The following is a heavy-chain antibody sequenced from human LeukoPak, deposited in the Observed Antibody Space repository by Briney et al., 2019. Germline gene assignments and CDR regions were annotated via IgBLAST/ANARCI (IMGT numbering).Heavy chain of an antibody. CDR2: INWNGGST. Sequence: GGSLRLSCAASGFTFDDYGMSWVRQAPGKGLEWVSGINWNGGSTGYADSVKGRFTISRDNAKNSLYLQMNSLRAEDTALYYCARDANCGDYARGAFDIWGQGTMVTVSS. J-gene: IGHJ3*02. CDR1: GFTFDDYG. V-gene: IGHV3-20*04. D-gene: IGHD4-17*01. CDR3: ARDANCGDYARGAFDI.